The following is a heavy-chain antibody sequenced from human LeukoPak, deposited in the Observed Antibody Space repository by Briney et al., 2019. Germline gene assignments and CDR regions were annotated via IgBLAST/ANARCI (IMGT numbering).Heavy chain of an antibody. J-gene: IGHJ4*02. D-gene: IGHD3-10*01. CDR2: IKQDGSEK. CDR1: GFTFSSYW. CDR3: ARDDAGDYGSGSYYR. Sequence: PGGSLRLSCAASGFTFSSYWMSWVRQAPGKGLEWVANIKQDGSEKYSKNSLYLQMNSLRAEDTAVYYCARDDAGDYGSGSYYRWGQGTLVTVSS. V-gene: IGHV3-7*01.